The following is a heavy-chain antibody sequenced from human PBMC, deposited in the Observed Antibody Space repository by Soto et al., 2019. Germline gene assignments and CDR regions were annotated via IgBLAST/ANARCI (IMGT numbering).Heavy chain of an antibody. CDR1: GFTFSSYG. D-gene: IGHD5-18*01. CDR3: ANNHRVYSYGPLDY. V-gene: IGHV3-30*18. J-gene: IGHJ4*02. CDR2: ISYDGSNK. Sequence: QVQLVESGGGVVQPGRSLRLSCAASGFTFSSYGMHWVRQAPGKGLEWVAVISYDGSNKYYADSVKGRFTISRDNSKNTLYLQMNSLGAEDTAVYYCANNHRVYSYGPLDYWGQGTLVTVSS.